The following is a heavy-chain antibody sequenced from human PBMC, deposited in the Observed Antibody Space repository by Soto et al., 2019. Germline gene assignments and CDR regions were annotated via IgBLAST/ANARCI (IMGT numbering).Heavy chain of an antibody. CDR3: AKDKPPLDFWSGYHDY. V-gene: IGHV3-23*01. Sequence: PGGSLILSCAASGFTFSSYAMSWVRQAPGKGLEWVSAISGSGGSTYYADSVKGRFTISRDNSKNTLYLQMNSLRAEDTAVYYCAKDKPPLDFWSGYHDYWGQGTLVTVSS. D-gene: IGHD3-3*01. CDR2: ISGSGGST. J-gene: IGHJ4*02. CDR1: GFTFSSYA.